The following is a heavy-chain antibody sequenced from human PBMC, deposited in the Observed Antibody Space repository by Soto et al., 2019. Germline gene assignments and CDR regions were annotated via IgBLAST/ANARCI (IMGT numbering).Heavy chain of an antibody. V-gene: IGHV4-39*01. CDR2: IYYSGST. Sequence: PSETLSLTCTVSGGSISSSSYYWGWIRQPPGKGLEWIGSIYYSGSTYYNPSLKSRVTISVDTSKNQFSLKLSSVTAADTAVYYCARRGYYDSSGYYYSFDYWGQGTLVTVSS. CDR3: ARRGYYDSSGYYYSFDY. D-gene: IGHD3-22*01. CDR1: GGSISSSSYY. J-gene: IGHJ4*02.